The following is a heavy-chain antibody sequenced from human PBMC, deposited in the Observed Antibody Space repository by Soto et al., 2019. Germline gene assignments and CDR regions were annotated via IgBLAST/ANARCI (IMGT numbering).Heavy chain of an antibody. CDR2: INPNSGGT. J-gene: IGHJ3*02. V-gene: IGHV1-2*04. D-gene: IGHD3-10*01. CDR3: ARGYYGSGSYYSSAFDI. Sequence: ASVKVSCKASGHTFTGYYMHWVRQTPGQGLEWMGWINPNSGGTNYAQKFQGWATITRDTSISTAYMELSRLRSDDTAVYYCARGYYGSGSYYSSAFDIWGQGTMVTVSS. CDR1: GHTFTGYY.